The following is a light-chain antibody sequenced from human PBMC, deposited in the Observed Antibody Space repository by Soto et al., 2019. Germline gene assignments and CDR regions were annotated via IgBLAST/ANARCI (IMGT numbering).Light chain of an antibody. CDR1: SSDVGGYNY. CDR2: EVS. V-gene: IGLV2-8*01. CDR3: SSYAGSSNVV. Sequence: QSVLTQPPSASGSLGQSVTISCTGTSSDVGGYNYVSWYQQHPGKAVKLMIYEVSERPSGVPDRFSGSKSGNTASLTVSGLQAEDEADYYCSSYAGSSNVVFGGGTKVTVL. J-gene: IGLJ2*01.